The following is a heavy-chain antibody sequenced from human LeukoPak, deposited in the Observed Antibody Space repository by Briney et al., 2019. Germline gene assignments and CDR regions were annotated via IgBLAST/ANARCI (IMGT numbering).Heavy chain of an antibody. D-gene: IGHD3-9*01. Sequence: PSETLSLTCTVSGGSRGRFYWSWIRQPAGKGLEWIWRIYTSGATNYNPSLKSRVTISVDTPKNQDSLKLSSVTAADTAVYYCAREAPSPRALRYFDYWGQGTLVTVSS. CDR3: AREAPSPRALRYFDY. J-gene: IGHJ4*02. CDR1: GGSRGRFY. CDR2: IYTSGAT. V-gene: IGHV4-4*07.